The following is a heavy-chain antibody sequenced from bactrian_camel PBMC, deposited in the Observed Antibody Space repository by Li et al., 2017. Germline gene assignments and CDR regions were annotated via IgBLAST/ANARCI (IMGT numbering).Heavy chain of an antibody. CDR2: ISIDGKT. CDR3: AEWVGYAKYNR. D-gene: IGHD5*01. V-gene: IGHV3S53*01. J-gene: IGHJ4*01. CDR1: EYDLSTYC. Sequence: HVQLVESGGGSVQAGGSLRLSCTASEYDLSTYCLGWFREAPGKKREGVADISIDGKTTYGDSVKGRFTISRDNAKNTLYLQMNSLKTEDTAVYYCAEWVGYAKYNRWGQGTQVTVS.